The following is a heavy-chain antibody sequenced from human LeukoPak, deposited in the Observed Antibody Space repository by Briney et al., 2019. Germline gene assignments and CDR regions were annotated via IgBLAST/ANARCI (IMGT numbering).Heavy chain of an antibody. D-gene: IGHD1-1*01. CDR3: TRTTTTADWYFDL. CDR2: INSDGSST. CDR1: GFTFSNYW. V-gene: IGHV3-74*01. Sequence: GGSLRLSCAVSGFTFSNYWMYWVRQAPGKRLVWVARINSDGSSTTYADSVEGRFTTSRDNTKSMLHLQMHSLRVDDSAVYFCTRTTTTADWYFDLWGRGTLVTVPS. J-gene: IGHJ2*01.